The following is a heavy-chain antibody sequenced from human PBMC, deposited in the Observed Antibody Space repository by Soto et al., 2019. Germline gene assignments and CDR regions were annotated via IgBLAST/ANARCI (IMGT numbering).Heavy chain of an antibody. CDR2: IYFRGST. Sequence: PSETLSLTCTVSTGSLSSIYWSWIPQSHGKALEWLGDIYFRGSTSYCPSLKSRVTMSVETSKNQFNLQLSSVTAAVTGVSLCAGSFMVRVDFFDYWGRRTPVTVSS. D-gene: IGHD3-10*01. V-gene: IGHV4-59*01. CDR1: TGSLSSIY. CDR3: AGSFMVRVDFFDY. J-gene: IGHJ4*02.